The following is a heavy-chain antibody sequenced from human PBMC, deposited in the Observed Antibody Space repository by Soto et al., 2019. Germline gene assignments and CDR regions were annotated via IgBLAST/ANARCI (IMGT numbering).Heavy chain of an antibody. CDR2: INPIFGTT. V-gene: IGHV1-69*06. CDR3: ARSYSFGGVISPTFDY. Sequence: QEQLVQSGAEVKKPGSSVKVSCKASGGTFSTHAITWVRQAPGQGLEWMGGINPIFGTTNYAQKFQGRLTITADKSTTTAYMELSILRSDDTAVYYCARSYSFGGVISPTFDYWGQGTLVTVSS. D-gene: IGHD3-16*02. CDR1: GGTFSTHA. J-gene: IGHJ4*02.